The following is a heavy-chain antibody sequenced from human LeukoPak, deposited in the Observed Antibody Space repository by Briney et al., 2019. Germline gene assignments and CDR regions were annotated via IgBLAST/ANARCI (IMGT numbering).Heavy chain of an antibody. CDR1: GVSISSSSYY. CDR3: ARGYNSGYYYFSAFDI. J-gene: IGHJ3*02. D-gene: IGHD3-22*01. V-gene: IGHV4-39*07. CDR2: IYYSGST. Sequence: SEALSLTCTVSGVSISSSSYYWGWIRQPPGKGLEWIGSIYYSGSTYYNPSLKSRVTISVDTSKNQFSLKLSSVTAADTAVYYCARGYNSGYYYFSAFDIWGQGTMVTVSS.